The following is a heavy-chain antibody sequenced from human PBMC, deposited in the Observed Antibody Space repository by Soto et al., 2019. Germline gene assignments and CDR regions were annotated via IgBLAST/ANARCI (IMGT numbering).Heavy chain of an antibody. CDR2: ISGRGGST. D-gene: IGHD3-22*01. CDR1: GFTFSSYA. J-gene: IGHJ4*02. Sequence: PGGSLRLSCAASGFTFSSYAMSWVRKAPGKGLEWVSAISGRGGSTYYADSVKGRFTISRDNSKNTLYLQMNSLRAEDTAVYYCAKGRVPTMIVVVMLFNYWGQGTLVTVSS. V-gene: IGHV3-23*01. CDR3: AKGRVPTMIVVVMLFNY.